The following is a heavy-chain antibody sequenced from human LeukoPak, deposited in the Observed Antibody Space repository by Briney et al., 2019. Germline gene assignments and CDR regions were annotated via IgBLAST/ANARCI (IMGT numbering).Heavy chain of an antibody. CDR2: IYAGGRS. D-gene: IGHD6-19*01. CDR3: ASDHSGWLGLGY. CDR1: NVSISSGSHY. J-gene: IGHJ4*02. Sequence: NPSQTLSLTCTVSNVSISSGSHYWNWIRQPAGKGLEWIGRIYAGGRSNYNPSLRSRVTISVDTSKNRFSLRLSSVTATDTGVYYCASDHSGWLGLGYWGQGTLVSVSS. V-gene: IGHV4-61*02.